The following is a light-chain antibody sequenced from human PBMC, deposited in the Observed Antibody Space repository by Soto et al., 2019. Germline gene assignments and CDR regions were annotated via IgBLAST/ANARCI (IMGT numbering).Light chain of an antibody. CDR2: DAS. V-gene: IGKV3-20*01. J-gene: IGKJ1*01. CDR1: QRVASD. Sequence: VLTQSQGTLSLSPGEGATLSCRASQRVASDLAWYLQMPGKPPRLLIYDASIRATGIPDSISGSGSERDFTLTISRLEPEDAAVYYCQQYLNSPRTFGQGTKVDIK. CDR3: QQYLNSPRT.